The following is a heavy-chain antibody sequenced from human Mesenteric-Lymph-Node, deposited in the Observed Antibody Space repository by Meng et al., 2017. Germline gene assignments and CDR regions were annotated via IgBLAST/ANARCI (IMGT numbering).Heavy chain of an antibody. CDR3: ARDRPYYYDSSGYYSDNWFDP. D-gene: IGHD3-22*01. Sequence: QGHVQRGGEGRLHPSEPLSLTCAVYGGSFSGYYWSWIRQPPGKGLEWIGEINHSGSTNYNPSLKSRVTISVDTSKNQFSLKLSSVTAADTAVYYCARDRPYYYDSSGYYSDNWFDPWGQGTLVTVSS. CDR2: INHSGST. J-gene: IGHJ5*02. V-gene: IGHV4-34*01. CDR1: GGSFSGYY.